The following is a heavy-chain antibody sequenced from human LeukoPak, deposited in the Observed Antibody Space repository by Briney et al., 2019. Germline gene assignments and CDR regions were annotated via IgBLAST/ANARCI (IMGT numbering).Heavy chain of an antibody. D-gene: IGHD6-6*01. J-gene: IGHJ4*02. Sequence: AGGSLRLSCAPSGFTFSIYSMNWVREATGKGLEGVSSISSSSSYIYYADSVKGRFTISRDNAKNSLYLQMNSLRAEDTALYYCERGTSSIAAQVDYWGQGTLVTVSS. CDR3: ERGTSSIAAQVDY. V-gene: IGHV3-21*01. CDR2: ISSSSSYI. CDR1: GFTFSIYS.